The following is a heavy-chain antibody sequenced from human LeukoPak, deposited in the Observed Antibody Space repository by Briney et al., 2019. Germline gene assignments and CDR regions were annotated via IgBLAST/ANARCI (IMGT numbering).Heavy chain of an antibody. CDR1: GGSISSSSYY. Sequence: ASETLSLTCTVSGGSISSSSYYWGWIRQPPGRGLEWIGSIYYSGSTYYNPSLKSRVTISVDTSKNQFSLKLSSVTAADTAVYYCARLDRYYDSSEDWDQGTLVTVSS. D-gene: IGHD3-22*01. J-gene: IGHJ4*02. CDR3: ARLDRYYDSSED. V-gene: IGHV4-39*01. CDR2: IYYSGST.